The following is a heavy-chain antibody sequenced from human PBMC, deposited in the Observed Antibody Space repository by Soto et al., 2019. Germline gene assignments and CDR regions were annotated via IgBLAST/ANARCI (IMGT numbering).Heavy chain of an antibody. CDR1: GGTFSSYA. V-gene: IGHV1-69*13. D-gene: IGHD3-10*01. CDR3: ARSLTMVRANYYYYGMDV. CDR2: IIPIFGTA. J-gene: IGHJ6*02. Sequence: SVKGSCKASGGTFSSYAISWVRQAPGQGLEWMGGIIPIFGTANYAQKFQGRVTITADESTSTAYMELSSLRSEDTAVYYCARSLTMVRANYYYYGMDVWGQGTTVTVSS.